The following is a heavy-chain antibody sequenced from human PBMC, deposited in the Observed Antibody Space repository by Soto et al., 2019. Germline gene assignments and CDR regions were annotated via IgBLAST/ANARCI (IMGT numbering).Heavy chain of an antibody. CDR2: IYYSGST. D-gene: IGHD2-15*01. V-gene: IGHV4-39*01. Sequence: PSETLSLTCTVSGGSISSSSYSWGWIRQPPGKGLEWIGTIYYSGSTYYNPSLKSRVTISVDTSKNQFSLKLSSVTAADTAVYYCARVKHCSGGSCYGTNWFDPWGQGTLVTVSS. J-gene: IGHJ5*02. CDR1: GGSISSSSYS. CDR3: ARVKHCSGGSCYGTNWFDP.